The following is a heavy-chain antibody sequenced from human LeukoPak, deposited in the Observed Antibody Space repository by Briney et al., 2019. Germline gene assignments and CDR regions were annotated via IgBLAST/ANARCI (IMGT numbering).Heavy chain of an antibody. V-gene: IGHV1-2*02. D-gene: IGHD4-17*01. J-gene: IGHJ6*03. CDR3: ARDADYGDYYYYYYMDV. Sequence: ASVKVSCKASGYTFTGYYLHWVRQAPGQGLEWMGWINPNSGGTNYAQKFQGRVTMTRDTSISTAYMELSRLRSDDTAVYYCARDADYGDYYYYYYMDVWGKGTTVTVSS. CDR2: INPNSGGT. CDR1: GYTFTGYY.